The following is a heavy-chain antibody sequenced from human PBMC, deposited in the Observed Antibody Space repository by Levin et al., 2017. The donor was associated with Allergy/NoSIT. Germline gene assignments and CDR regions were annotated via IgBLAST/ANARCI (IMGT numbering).Heavy chain of an antibody. Sequence: SETLSLTCAVSGGSISTSGYSWSWIRQAPGKGLELLGYIYYSGTTNYNPSLESRVTMSVDRSKNQFSLKLRSVTAADTAVYYCARGGRSNGACYYFDYWGRGTLVTVSS. CDR2: IYYSGTT. J-gene: IGHJ4*02. CDR1: GGSISTSGYS. CDR3: ARGGRSNGACYYFDY. D-gene: IGHD2-8*01. V-gene: IGHV4-30-2*01.